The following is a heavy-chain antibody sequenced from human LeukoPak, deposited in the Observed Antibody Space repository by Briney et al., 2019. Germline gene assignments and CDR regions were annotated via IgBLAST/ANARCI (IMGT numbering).Heavy chain of an antibody. CDR2: MNPNSGNT. J-gene: IGHJ6*03. Sequence: ASVKVSCKASGYTFTSYDINWVRQATGQGLERMGWMNPNSGNTGYAQKFQGRVTMTRNTSISTAYMELSSLRSEDTAVYYCARKGMQLAGMDVWGKGTTVTVSS. V-gene: IGHV1-8*01. D-gene: IGHD5-18*01. CDR1: GYTFTSYD. CDR3: ARKGMQLAGMDV.